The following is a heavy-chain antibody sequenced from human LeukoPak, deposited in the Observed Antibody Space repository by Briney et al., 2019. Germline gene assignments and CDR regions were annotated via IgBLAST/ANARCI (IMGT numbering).Heavy chain of an antibody. CDR2: ISSSGSTI. CDR3: ARRGLMICFDH. J-gene: IGHJ4*02. CDR1: GFTFSSYG. D-gene: IGHD3-22*01. V-gene: IGHV3-48*04. Sequence: PGGSLRLSCAASGFTFSSYGMHWVRQAPGKGLEWVSYISSSGSTIYYADSVKGRFTISRDNAKNSLYLQMNSLRVEDTAVYYCARRGLMICFDHWGQGALVTVSS.